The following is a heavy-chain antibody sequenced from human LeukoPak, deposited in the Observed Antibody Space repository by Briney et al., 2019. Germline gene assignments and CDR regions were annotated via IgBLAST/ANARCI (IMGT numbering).Heavy chain of an antibody. D-gene: IGHD3-22*01. CDR2: IYYSGST. Sequence: SETLSLTCTVSGGSISSYYWSWIRQPPGKGLEWIGYIYYSGSTNYNPSLKSRVTISVDTSKNQFSLKLSPVTAADTAVYYCARGRERRYYYDSSGYSCDYWGQGTLVTVSS. CDR1: GGSISSYY. V-gene: IGHV4-59*12. CDR3: ARGRERRYYYDSSGYSCDY. J-gene: IGHJ4*02.